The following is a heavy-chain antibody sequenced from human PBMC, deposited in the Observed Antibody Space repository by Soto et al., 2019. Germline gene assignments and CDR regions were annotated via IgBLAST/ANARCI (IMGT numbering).Heavy chain of an antibody. CDR3: ARGRATLPVFAFEF. J-gene: IGHJ3*01. CDR2: IYWDDDK. Sequence: SGPTLVNPTQTLTLTCTLSGISLSTSGVGLGWIRQTPGKALEWLALIYWDDDKHYSPSLKSRLTITKDTSKNQAVLTMTNMDPVDTATYYCARGRATLPVFAFEFWGQGTVVTVSS. D-gene: IGHD1-1*01. V-gene: IGHV2-5*02. CDR1: GISLSTSGVG.